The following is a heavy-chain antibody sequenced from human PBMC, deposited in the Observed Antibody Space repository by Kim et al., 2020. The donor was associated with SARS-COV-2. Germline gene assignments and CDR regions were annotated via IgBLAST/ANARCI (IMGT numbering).Heavy chain of an antibody. V-gene: IGHV4-34*01. CDR2: INHSGST. CDR3: ASTRPGWFDAFDI. D-gene: IGHD2-15*01. J-gene: IGHJ3*02. Sequence: SETLSLTCAVYGGSFSGYYWSWIRQPPGKGLEWIGEINHSGSTNYNPSLKSRVTISVDTSKNQFSLKLSSVTAADTAVYYCASTRPGWFDAFDIWGQGTMVTVSS. CDR1: GGSFSGYY.